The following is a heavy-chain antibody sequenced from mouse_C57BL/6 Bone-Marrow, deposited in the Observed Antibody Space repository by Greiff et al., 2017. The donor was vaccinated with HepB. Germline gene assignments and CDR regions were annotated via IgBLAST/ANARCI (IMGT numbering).Heavy chain of an antibody. D-gene: IGHD1-1*01. V-gene: IGHV14-2*01. J-gene: IGHJ2*01. CDR1: GFNIKDYY. CDR2: IDPEDGEP. CDR3: ARLYYYGSLYYFDY. Sequence: VQLQQSGAELVKPGASVKLSCTASGFNIKDYYMHWVKQRTEQGLEWIGRIDPEDGEPKYAPKFQGKATITADTSSNTAYLQLSSLTAEDTAVYYCARLYYYGSLYYFDYWGQGTTLTVSS.